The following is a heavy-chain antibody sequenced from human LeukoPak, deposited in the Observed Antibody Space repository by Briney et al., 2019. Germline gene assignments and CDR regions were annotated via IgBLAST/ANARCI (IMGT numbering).Heavy chain of an antibody. CDR3: ARGYCSSGSCFTDY. Sequence: ASVKVSCKASGYTFTGYYMHWVRQAPGQGLEWMGWINPNSGGTNYAQKFQGRVTMTRDTSISTAYMELSRLRSDDTAVYYCARGYCSSGSCFTDYWGQGTLVTVSS. CDR1: GYTFTGYY. V-gene: IGHV1-2*02. CDR2: INPNSGGT. D-gene: IGHD2-15*01. J-gene: IGHJ4*02.